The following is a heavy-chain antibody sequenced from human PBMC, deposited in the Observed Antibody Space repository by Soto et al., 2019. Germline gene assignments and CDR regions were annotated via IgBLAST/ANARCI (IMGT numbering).Heavy chain of an antibody. D-gene: IGHD1-26*01. J-gene: IGHJ4*02. CDR3: ARVGRRRGFDY. CDR1: GGSISSSSYY. V-gene: IGHV4-39*01. CDR2: VYHSGST. Sequence: QLQLQESGPGLVKPPETLSLTCTVSGGSISSSSYYWGWIRQPPGKGLEWIGSVYHSGSTYFNPSLKSRVTISVDTSKNQFSLKLSSVTAADTAVYFCARVGRRRGFDYWGQRTLVTVSS.